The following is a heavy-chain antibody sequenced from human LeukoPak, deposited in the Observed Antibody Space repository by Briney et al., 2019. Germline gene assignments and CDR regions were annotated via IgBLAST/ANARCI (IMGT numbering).Heavy chain of an antibody. Sequence: PGWSLGLSCAAAGFTFGHYAMHWVRQAPGKGLEWVSAISCSGDSIDYADSVKGRFTISRDNAKNSLYLQMNSLRAEDTALYYCAKVGGLRSLYECNYFASWGQGTLVTVSS. CDR1: GFTFGHYA. CDR3: AKVGGLRSLYECNYFAS. CDR2: ISCSGDSI. D-gene: IGHD3-10*01. V-gene: IGHV3-9*01. J-gene: IGHJ4*02.